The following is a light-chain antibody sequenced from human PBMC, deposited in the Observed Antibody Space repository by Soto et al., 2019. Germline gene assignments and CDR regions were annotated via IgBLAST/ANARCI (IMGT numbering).Light chain of an antibody. J-gene: IGLJ2*01. Sequence: QSVLTQPPSVSAAPGQKVTISCSGSSSDIGNNYVSWYQQLPGTAPKLLIYDNNKRPSGIPDRFSGSKSGTSGTLDITGLQTGAEADYYCATWDGSLTGEVFGGGTKLTVL. V-gene: IGLV1-51*01. CDR2: DNN. CDR1: SSDIGNNY. CDR3: ATWDGSLTGEV.